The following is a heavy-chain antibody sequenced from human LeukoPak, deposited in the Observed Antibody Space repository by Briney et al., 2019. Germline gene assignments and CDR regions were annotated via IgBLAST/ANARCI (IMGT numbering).Heavy chain of an antibody. Sequence: SETLSLICSVSGDSISMHYWSWIRQPPGKGLEWIGYIDHTGSTNYNPSLNSRVTISRDTSKNHFSLELSSVTAADTAVYFCARGRVSSSSWSSTYYYYFYMDVWGKGTTVTVSS. J-gene: IGHJ6*03. V-gene: IGHV4-59*11. CDR1: GDSISMHY. CDR2: IDHTGST. D-gene: IGHD6-13*01. CDR3: ARGRVSSSSWSSTYYYYFYMDV.